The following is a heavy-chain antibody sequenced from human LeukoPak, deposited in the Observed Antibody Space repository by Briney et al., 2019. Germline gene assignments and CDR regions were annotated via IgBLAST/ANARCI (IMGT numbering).Heavy chain of an antibody. CDR3: ATMFGESSDFDH. V-gene: IGHV4-4*07. J-gene: IGHJ4*02. CDR2: LHSSGET. CDR1: GGSISAYY. D-gene: IGHD3-10*02. Sequence: SETLSLTCVVSGGSISAYYWNWIRQPAGKGLEWVGRLHSSGETTSNPSLMSRATMSLDTPRNHFSLNLTSVTAADTAIYYCATMFGESSDFDHWGQGTLVTVSS.